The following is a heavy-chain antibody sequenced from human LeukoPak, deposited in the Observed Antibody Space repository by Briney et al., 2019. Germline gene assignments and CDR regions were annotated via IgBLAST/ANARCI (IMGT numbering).Heavy chain of an antibody. J-gene: IGHJ4*02. D-gene: IGHD2-15*01. V-gene: IGHV3-48*04. Sequence: GGSLRLSCAASGFTVSSNYMSWVRQAPGKGLEWVSYISSSSSTIYYADSVKGRFTISRDNAKNSLYLQMNSLSAEDTAIYYCARQPQVAHFDYWGQGTLVSVSS. CDR3: ARQPQVAHFDY. CDR1: GFTVSSNY. CDR2: ISSSSSTI.